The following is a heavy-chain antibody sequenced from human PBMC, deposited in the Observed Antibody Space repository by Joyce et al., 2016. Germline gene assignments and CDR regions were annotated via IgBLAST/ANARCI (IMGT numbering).Heavy chain of an antibody. CDR2: ISAYTSNT. V-gene: IGHV1-18*01. CDR1: GYTFTRTG. Sequence: QVQLVQSGAEVRKPGASVKVSCKSSGYTFTRTGISWVRQAPGQRLDGIGWISAYTSNTNYAQKLQGRVTMTTDTSTRTAYMELRSLRSDDTAVYYCARDGGESSKGIDYWGQGTLVTVSS. D-gene: IGHD3-22*01. CDR3: ARDGGESSKGIDY. J-gene: IGHJ4*02.